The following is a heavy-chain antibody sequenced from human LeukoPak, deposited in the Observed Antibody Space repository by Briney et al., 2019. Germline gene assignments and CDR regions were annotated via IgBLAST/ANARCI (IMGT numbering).Heavy chain of an antibody. CDR2: TSAYNGNT. D-gene: IGHD2-15*01. CDR3: AVYAPGYCSGGSCYSVIDYFDY. Sequence: GASVKVSCKASGYTFTSYGISWVRQAPGQGLEWMGWTSAYNGNTNYAQKLQGRVTMTTDTSTSTAYMELRSLRSDDTAVYYCAVYAPGYCSGGSCYSVIDYFDYWGQGTLVTVSS. V-gene: IGHV1-18*01. J-gene: IGHJ4*02. CDR1: GYTFTSYG.